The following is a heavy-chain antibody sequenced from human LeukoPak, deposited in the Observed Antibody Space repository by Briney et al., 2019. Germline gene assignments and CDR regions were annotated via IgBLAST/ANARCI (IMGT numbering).Heavy chain of an antibody. D-gene: IGHD3-10*01. CDR3: AKGVWFGELSYYFDY. V-gene: IGHV3-23*01. Sequence: PGGSLRLSCAASGFTFSSYAMSWVRQAPGKGLEWVSAISGSGGSTYYADSVKGRFTISRDNSKNTLYLQMNSLRAEDTAVYYCAKGVWFGELSYYFDYWGQGTLVTVSS. CDR2: ISGSGGST. CDR1: GFTFSSYA. J-gene: IGHJ4*02.